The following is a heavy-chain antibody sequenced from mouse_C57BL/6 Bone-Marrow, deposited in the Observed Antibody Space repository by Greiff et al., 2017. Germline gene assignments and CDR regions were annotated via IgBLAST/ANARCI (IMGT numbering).Heavy chain of an antibody. CDR1: GYTFTDYN. J-gene: IGHJ2*01. CDR3: ARKRDDYNSYYFDY. D-gene: IGHD2-4*01. Sequence: VQLQQSGPELVKPGASVKIPCKASGYTFTDYNMDWVKQSHGKSLEWIGEINPNNGGTIYNQKFKGKATLTVDKSSSTAYMELRSLTSEDSAVYFCARKRDDYNSYYFDYWGQGTTLTVSS. CDR2: INPNNGGT. V-gene: IGHV1-18*01.